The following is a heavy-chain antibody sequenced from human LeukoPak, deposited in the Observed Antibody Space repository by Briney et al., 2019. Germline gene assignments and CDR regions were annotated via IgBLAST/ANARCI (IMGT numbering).Heavy chain of an antibody. J-gene: IGHJ4*02. D-gene: IGHD3-9*01. Sequence: SETLSLTCAVYGGPFNYYFWSWIRQSPGKGLEWTGEINELGFTKYNPSLKSRVSMSVDTSKNQFSLRLTSVTAADTAVYYCVREPEKYYNLVTGYRYFDNWGQGTLVTVSS. V-gene: IGHV4-34*01. CDR2: INELGFT. CDR3: VREPEKYYNLVTGYRYFDN. CDR1: GGPFNYYF.